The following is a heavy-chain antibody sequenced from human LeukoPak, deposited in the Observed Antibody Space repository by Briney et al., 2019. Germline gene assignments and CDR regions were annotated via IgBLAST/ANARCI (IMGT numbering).Heavy chain of an antibody. CDR1: GGSISSSNW. V-gene: IGHV4-4*02. J-gene: IGHJ4*02. CDR3: ARDRVIYYDSSGYDY. D-gene: IGHD3-22*01. CDR2: IYHSGST. Sequence: SETLSLTCAVSGGSISSSNWWSWVRQPPGKGLEWIGEIYHSGSTNYNPSLKSRVTISVDKSKSQFSLKLNSVTAADTAVYYCARDRVIYYDSSGYDYWGQGTLVTVSS.